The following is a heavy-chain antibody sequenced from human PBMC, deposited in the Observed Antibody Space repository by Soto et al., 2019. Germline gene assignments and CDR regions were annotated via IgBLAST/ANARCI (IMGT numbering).Heavy chain of an antibody. V-gene: IGHV1-2*04. D-gene: IGHD3-10*01. CDR1: GYTFTGYY. Sequence: QVQLVQSGAEVKKPGASVKVSCKASGYTFTGYYMHWVRQAPGQGLEWMGWINPNSGGTNYAQKFQGWVTMTRDTAISTAYMEQSRLRSDDTAVYYCARELLLWFVELRYDAFDIWGQGTMVTVSS. CDR2: INPNSGGT. J-gene: IGHJ3*02. CDR3: ARELLLWFVELRYDAFDI.